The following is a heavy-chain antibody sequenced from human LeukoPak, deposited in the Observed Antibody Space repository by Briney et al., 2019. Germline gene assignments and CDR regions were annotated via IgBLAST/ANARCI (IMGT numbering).Heavy chain of an antibody. V-gene: IGHV1-24*01. D-gene: IGHD1-26*01. Sequence: ASVKVSCKVSGYTLTELSMHWVRQAPGKGLEWMGGFDPEDGETIYAQKFQGGVTMTEDTSTDTAYMELSSLRSEDTAVYYCARDIGGSTGSGIDYWGQGTLVTVSS. J-gene: IGHJ4*02. CDR2: FDPEDGET. CDR1: GYTLTELS. CDR3: ARDIGGSTGSGIDY.